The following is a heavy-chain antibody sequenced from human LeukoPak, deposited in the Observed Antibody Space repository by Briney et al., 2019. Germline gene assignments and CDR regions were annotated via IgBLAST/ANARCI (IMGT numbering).Heavy chain of an antibody. D-gene: IGHD3-3*01. CDR3: ARDLGKITIFGVVITSLEIDY. CDR1: GYTFTGYY. V-gene: IGHV1-2*02. Sequence: GASVKVSCKASGYTFTGYYMHWVRQAPGQGLEWMGCINPNSGGTNYAQKFQGRVTMTRDTSISTAYMELSRLRSDDTAVYYCARDLGKITIFGVVITSLEIDYWGQGTLVTVSS. CDR2: INPNSGGT. J-gene: IGHJ4*02.